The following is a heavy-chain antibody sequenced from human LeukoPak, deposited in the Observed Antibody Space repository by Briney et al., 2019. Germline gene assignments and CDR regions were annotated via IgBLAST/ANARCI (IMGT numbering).Heavy chain of an antibody. D-gene: IGHD4-17*01. J-gene: IGHJ4*02. CDR1: GFTFTSYA. CDR2: ISFDERNR. Sequence: GGSLRLSCAASGFTFTSYAMHWVRQAPGKGLEWVAVISFDERNRYYTDSVKGRFTISRDNSKNTMYLQMNSLRTEDTAVYYCGRPHSDYGGIDYWGQGTLVTVSS. CDR3: GRPHSDYGGIDY. V-gene: IGHV3-30*04.